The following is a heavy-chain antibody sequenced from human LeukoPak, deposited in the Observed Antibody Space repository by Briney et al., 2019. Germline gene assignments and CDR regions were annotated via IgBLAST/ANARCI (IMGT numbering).Heavy chain of an antibody. D-gene: IGHD3-10*01. CDR2: IIPIFGTA. V-gene: IGHV1-69*05. CDR1: GGTFSSYA. J-gene: IGHJ4*02. CDR3: ARDSYYYGSGSAFDY. Sequence: SVKVSCKASGGTFSSYAISWVRQAPGQGLEWMGGIIPIFGTANYAQKFQGRVTITTDESTSTAYMELSSLRSEDTAVYYCARDSYYYGSGSAFDYWGQGTLVTVSS.